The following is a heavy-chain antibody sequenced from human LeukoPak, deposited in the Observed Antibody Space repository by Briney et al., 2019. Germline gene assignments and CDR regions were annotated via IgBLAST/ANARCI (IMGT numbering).Heavy chain of an antibody. V-gene: IGHV4-39*07. D-gene: IGHD6-13*01. CDR2: IHYSGST. CDR1: GGSISSTNYY. CDR3: ARGGSSSYDY. J-gene: IGHJ4*02. Sequence: SETLSLTCTVSGGSISSTNYYWAWIRQPPGKGLEWIGSIHYSGSTYYGPTLKSRATMSVDTSKNQFSLTVSAVTAADTAVYYCARGGSSSYDYWGQGTLVTVSS.